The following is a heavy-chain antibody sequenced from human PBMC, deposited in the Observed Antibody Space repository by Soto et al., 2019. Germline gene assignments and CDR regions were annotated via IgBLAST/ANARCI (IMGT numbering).Heavy chain of an antibody. D-gene: IGHD3-10*01. CDR3: ARFYGQYNWFDP. CDR1: GGTFSSYS. CDR2: TIPIFGAT. J-gene: IGHJ5*02. V-gene: IGHV1-69*12. Sequence: QVQLVQSGAEVKKPGSSVKVSCKASGGTFSSYSISWVRQAPGQGLEWMGGTIPIFGATNYAQKFQGRVTITADESTSTAYMELSSLRSEDTAVYYCARFYGQYNWFDPWSQGTLVTVSS.